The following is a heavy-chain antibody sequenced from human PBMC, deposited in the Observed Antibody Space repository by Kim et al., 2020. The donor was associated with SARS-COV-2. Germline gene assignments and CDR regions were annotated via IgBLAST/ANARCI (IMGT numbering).Heavy chain of an antibody. CDR2: INHSGST. Sequence: SETLSLTCAVYGGSFSGYYWSWIRQPPGKGLEWIGEINHSGSTNYNPSLKIRVTISVDTSKNQFSLKLSSVTAADTAVYYCARGTRQWLVRGPYYYYMDVWGKGTTVTVPS. V-gene: IGHV4-34*01. J-gene: IGHJ6*03. D-gene: IGHD6-19*01. CDR1: GGSFSGYY. CDR3: ARGTRQWLVRGPYYYYMDV.